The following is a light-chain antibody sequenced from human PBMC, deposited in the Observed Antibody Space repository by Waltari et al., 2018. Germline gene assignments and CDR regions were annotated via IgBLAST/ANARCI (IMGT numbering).Light chain of an antibody. Sequence: SYELTQPPSVSVSPGQTARITCSGDALPKQHAYWYQQKPGQAPGLVIYKDSGRPSGIPERFSGSSSGTTVTLTISGVQAEDEADYYCQSADSSGTNVVFGGGTKLTVL. V-gene: IGLV3-25*03. J-gene: IGLJ2*01. CDR2: KDS. CDR1: ALPKQH. CDR3: QSADSSGTNVV.